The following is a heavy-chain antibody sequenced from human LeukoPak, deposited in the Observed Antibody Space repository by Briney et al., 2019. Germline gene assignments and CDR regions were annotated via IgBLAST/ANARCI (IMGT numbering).Heavy chain of an antibody. V-gene: IGHV4-38-2*01. CDR2: IYHSGST. CDR1: GYSISSGYY. J-gene: IGHJ5*02. D-gene: IGHD6-13*01. CDR3: ARKYSYTSSWLS. Sequence: SETLSLTCAVSGYSISSGYYWGWLRQPPGKGLEWLVSIYHSGSTYYNPSLKSRVTISVDTSKNQFSLKLSSVSAADTAVYYCARKYSYTSSWLSWGQGTLVTVSS.